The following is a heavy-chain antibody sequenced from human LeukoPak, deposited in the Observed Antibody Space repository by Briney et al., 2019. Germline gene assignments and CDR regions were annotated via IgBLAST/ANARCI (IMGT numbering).Heavy chain of an antibody. CDR2: INPNSGGT. CDR1: GYTFTGYY. CDR3: ARAMGYSGYDVDY. Sequence: ASVKVSCKASGYTFTGYYMHWVRQAPGQGLEWMGWINPNSGGTNYAQKFQGRVTMTRDTSISTAYMELSRLRSDDTAVYYCARAMGYSGYDVDYWGQGTLVTVSS. D-gene: IGHD5-12*01. V-gene: IGHV1-2*02. J-gene: IGHJ4*02.